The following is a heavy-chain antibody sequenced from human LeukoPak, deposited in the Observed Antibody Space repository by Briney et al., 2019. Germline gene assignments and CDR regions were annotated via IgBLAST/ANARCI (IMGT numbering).Heavy chain of an antibody. J-gene: IGHJ3*02. V-gene: IGHV1-2*02. D-gene: IGHD4-23*01. Sequence: ASVRVSCKASGYTFTGYYMHWVRQAPGQGLEWMGWINPNSGGTNYAQKFQGRVTMTRDTSISTAYMELSRLRSDDTAVYYCARAYGGNLDAFDIWGQGTMVTVSS. CDR1: GYTFTGYY. CDR3: ARAYGGNLDAFDI. CDR2: INPNSGGT.